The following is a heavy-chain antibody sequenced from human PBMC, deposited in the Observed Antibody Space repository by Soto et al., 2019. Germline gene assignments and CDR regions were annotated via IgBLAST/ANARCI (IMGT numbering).Heavy chain of an antibody. V-gene: IGHV2-5*02. CDR2: IYGDDDK. D-gene: IGHD5-12*01. Sequence: QITLKESGPTLGKPTQTLTLTCTFSGFSLSTSGVVVRWIRHPPGKALEWLPLIYGDDDKRNSPSLNSRLSHTKDASKNLVVLRMTAMDPGETTSYYCALNKRKGVATIAHFDFWGQGTLVTVSS. CDR1: GFSLSTSGVV. J-gene: IGHJ4*02. CDR3: ALNKRKGVATIAHFDF.